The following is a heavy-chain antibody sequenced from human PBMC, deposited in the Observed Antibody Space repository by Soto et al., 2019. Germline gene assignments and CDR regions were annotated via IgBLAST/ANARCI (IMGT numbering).Heavy chain of an antibody. CDR3: VRSGDNYNLLDY. CDR1: GFSFSGHY. CDR2: SSNSGSFT. V-gene: IGHV3-11*06. J-gene: IGHJ4*02. D-gene: IGHD1-1*01. Sequence: LRLSCAASGFSFSGHYSSWIRQAPGKGLEWIGYSSNSGSFTRYADSVKGRFSISRDNAKNSLYLQINSLRGDDTATYFCVRSGDNYNLLDYWGQGTPVTVSS.